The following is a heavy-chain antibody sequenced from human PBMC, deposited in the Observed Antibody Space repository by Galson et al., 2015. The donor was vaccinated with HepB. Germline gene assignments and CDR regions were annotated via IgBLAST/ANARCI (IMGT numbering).Heavy chain of an antibody. D-gene: IGHD3-10*01. CDR1: GGTFSSYA. Sequence: SVKVSCKASGGTFSSYAISWVRQAPGQGLEWMGRIIPILGIANYAQKFQGRVTITADKSTSTAYMELSSLRSEDTAVYYCARQKVYGSGSYTYYYYGLDVWGQGTTVTVSS. V-gene: IGHV1-69*04. J-gene: IGHJ6*02. CDR3: ARQKVYGSGSYTYYYYGLDV. CDR2: IIPILGIA.